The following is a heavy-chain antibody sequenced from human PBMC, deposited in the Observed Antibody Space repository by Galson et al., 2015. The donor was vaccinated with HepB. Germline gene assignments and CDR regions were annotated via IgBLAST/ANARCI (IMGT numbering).Heavy chain of an antibody. CDR1: GFSLSTSGVG. CDR2: IYWDDDK. J-gene: IGHJ6*03. D-gene: IGHD6-13*01. V-gene: IGHV2-5*02. Sequence: PALVKPTQTLTLTCTFSGFSLSTSGVGVGWIRQPPGKALEWLALIYWDDDKRYSPSLKSRLTITKDTSKNQVVLTMTNMDPVDTATYYCAHSRRQQLPNYYYYYYMDVWGKGTTVTVSS. CDR3: AHSRRQQLPNYYYYYYMDV.